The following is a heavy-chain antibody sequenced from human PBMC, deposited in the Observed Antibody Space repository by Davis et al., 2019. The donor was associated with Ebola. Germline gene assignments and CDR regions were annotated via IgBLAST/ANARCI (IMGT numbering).Heavy chain of an antibody. Sequence: AASVKVSCKASGYTFTNYYMHWVRQAPGQGLEWMGMINPNDGRTIYAQKFQGRVTVTRDTSTTTVYMDLSSLRSEDTALYYCARARSGGSNVYYGRAFDIWGQGTMVTVPS. CDR3: ARARSGGSNVYYGRAFDI. CDR1: GYTFTNYY. V-gene: IGHV1-46*01. D-gene: IGHD3-16*01. J-gene: IGHJ3*02. CDR2: INPNDGRT.